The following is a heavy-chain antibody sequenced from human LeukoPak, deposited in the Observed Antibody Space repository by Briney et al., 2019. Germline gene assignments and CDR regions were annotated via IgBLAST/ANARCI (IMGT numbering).Heavy chain of an antibody. CDR3: GRRVEETVFFDY. D-gene: IGHD5-24*01. V-gene: IGHV5-51*01. CDR1: GYSFTNYW. Sequence: GESLKISCKSSGYSFTNYWIGWVRQMPGKGLEWMGIIYPGDSDIRYSPCFQGQVTISADRCITTAYLQWSSLKPSDTAMYYCGRRVEETVFFDYWGQGTLVTVSS. J-gene: IGHJ4*02. CDR2: IYPGDSDI.